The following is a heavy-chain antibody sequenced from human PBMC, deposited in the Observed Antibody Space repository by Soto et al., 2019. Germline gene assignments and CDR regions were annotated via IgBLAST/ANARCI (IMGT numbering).Heavy chain of an antibody. V-gene: IGHV3-48*01. Sequence: GGSLRLSCAASGFTFSSYSMNWVRQAPGKGLEWVSYISSSSSTIYYADSVKGRFTISRDNAKNSLYLQMNSLRAEDTAVYYCARDQYYASGTYYNVFDPWGQGTLVTVSS. J-gene: IGHJ5*02. CDR1: GFTFSSYS. D-gene: IGHD3-10*01. CDR2: ISSSSSTI. CDR3: ARDQYYASGTYYNVFDP.